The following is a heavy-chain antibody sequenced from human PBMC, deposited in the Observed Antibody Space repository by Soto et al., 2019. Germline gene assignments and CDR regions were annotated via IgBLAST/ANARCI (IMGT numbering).Heavy chain of an antibody. J-gene: IGHJ5*02. CDR2: IYHSGST. CDR1: GYSISSGYY. V-gene: IGHV4-38-2*01. CDR3: ARGYYDFWSGYYMDWFDP. D-gene: IGHD3-3*01. Sequence: SETLSLSCAVSGYSISSGYYWGWIRQPPGKGLEWIGSIYHSGSTYYNPSLKSRVTISVDTSKNQFSLKLSSVTAADTAVSYCARGYYDFWSGYYMDWFDPWGQGTLVTVSS.